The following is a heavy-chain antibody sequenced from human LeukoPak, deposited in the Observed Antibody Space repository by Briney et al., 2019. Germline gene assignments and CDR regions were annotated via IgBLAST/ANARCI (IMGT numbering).Heavy chain of an antibody. J-gene: IGHJ4*02. Sequence: ASVKVSCKASGYTFTASFMHWVRHAPGQGLEWMGWINSNTGGTKFAQKFQGRVTMTRDTSISTAYMGLSRLRSDDTAVYYCARADPVGYWGQGTQVTVSS. CDR2: INSNTGGT. V-gene: IGHV1-2*02. CDR3: ARADPVGY. CDR1: GYTFTASF.